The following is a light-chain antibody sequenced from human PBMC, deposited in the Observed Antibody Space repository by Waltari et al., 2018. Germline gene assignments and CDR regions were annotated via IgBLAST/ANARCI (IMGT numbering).Light chain of an antibody. CDR3: WSYAGSSTWV. CDR2: EGS. V-gene: IGLV2-23*01. Sequence: QSALTQPASVSGSPGQSITFSCTGTSSDVGSYNLFSWYQQHPGKAPKLMIYEGSKRPSGVSDRFSGSKSGNTASLTISGLQAEDEADYYCWSYAGSSTWVFGGGTKLTVL. CDR1: SSDVGSYNL. J-gene: IGLJ3*02.